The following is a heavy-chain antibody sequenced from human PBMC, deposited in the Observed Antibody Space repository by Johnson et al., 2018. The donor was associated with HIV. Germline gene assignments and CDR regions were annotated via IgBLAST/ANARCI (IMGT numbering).Heavy chain of an antibody. CDR3: AREVAYCGGDCYSGAFDI. CDR1: GFTFDDYA. Sequence: VQLVESGGGLVQPGRSLRLSCAASGFTFDDYAMHWVRQAPGKGLEWVSVIYSGGSTYYADSVKGRFTISRDNGKNSLYLQMNSLRAEDTAVYYCAREVAYCGGDCYSGAFDIWGKGTMVTVSS. V-gene: IGHV3-9*01. CDR2: IYSGGST. J-gene: IGHJ3*02. D-gene: IGHD2-21*01.